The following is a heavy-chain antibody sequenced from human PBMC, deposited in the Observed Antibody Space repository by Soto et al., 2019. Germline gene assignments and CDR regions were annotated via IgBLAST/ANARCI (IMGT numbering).Heavy chain of an antibody. CDR3: ARDQTSYYYDSSGYSLCNY. V-gene: IGHV1-3*01. Sequence: ASVKVSCKASGCTFTSYAMHWVRQAPGQRLEWMGWINAGNGNTKYSQKFQGRVTITRDTSASTAYMELSSLRSEDTAVYYCARDQTSYYYDSSGYSLCNYWGQGTLVTVSS. CDR1: GCTFTSYA. D-gene: IGHD3-22*01. J-gene: IGHJ4*02. CDR2: INAGNGNT.